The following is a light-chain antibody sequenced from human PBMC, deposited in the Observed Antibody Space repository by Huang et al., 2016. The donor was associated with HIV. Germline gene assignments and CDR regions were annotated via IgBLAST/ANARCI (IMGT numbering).Light chain of an antibody. J-gene: IGKJ5*01. CDR1: QSVNSN. Sequence: EVVLTQSPTTLSVSPGERATLSCRASQSVNSNLAWFQQQPCQAPRLLIYGASNRAAGIPARFSGSGSGTEFTFIISSLQSEDFAVYYCQQYDYWPPITFGQGTRLEIK. V-gene: IGKV3-15*01. CDR2: GAS. CDR3: QQYDYWPPIT.